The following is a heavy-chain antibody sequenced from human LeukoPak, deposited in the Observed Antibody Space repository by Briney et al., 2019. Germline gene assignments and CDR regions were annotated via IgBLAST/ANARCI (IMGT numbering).Heavy chain of an antibody. D-gene: IGHD1-26*01. J-gene: IGHJ4*02. CDR2: ISSTSTTT. Sequence: GGSLRLSCAASGFSFSSYSMNWVRQAPGKGLEWVSFISSTSTTTYYADSVKGRFTISRDNAKNSLYLQMNSLRAEDTAVYYCARDRPVGATTLVDYWGQGTLVTVSS. CDR1: GFSFSSYS. CDR3: ARDRPVGATTLVDY. V-gene: IGHV3-48*04.